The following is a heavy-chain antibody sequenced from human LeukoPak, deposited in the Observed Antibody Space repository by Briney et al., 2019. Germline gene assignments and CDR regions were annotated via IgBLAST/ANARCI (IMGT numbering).Heavy chain of an antibody. D-gene: IGHD6-13*01. J-gene: IGHJ4*02. V-gene: IGHV3-23*01. CDR1: GFTFNSYS. CDR3: AKDRYSSSWYSDY. Sequence: PGGSLRLSCAASGFTFNSYSMSWVRQAPGRGLEWVSAISGSGGRTYYVDSVKGRFTISRDNSKNTLYLQMDSLRAEDTAVYYCAKDRYSSSWYSDYWGQGTLVTVSS. CDR2: ISGSGGRT.